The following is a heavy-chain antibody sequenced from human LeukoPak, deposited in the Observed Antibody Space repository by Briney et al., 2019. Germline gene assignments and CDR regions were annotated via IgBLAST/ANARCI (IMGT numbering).Heavy chain of an antibody. CDR3: ARGRSDWFDP. CDR2: IYHSGST. J-gene: IGHJ5*02. Sequence: ASETLSLTCAVSGFSISSGYYWGWVRQPPGKGLGWIGSIYHSGSTYYNPSLKSRVTISVDTSKNQFSLKLSSVTAADTAVYYCARGRSDWFDPWGQGTLVTVSS. V-gene: IGHV4-38-2*01. CDR1: GFSISSGYY.